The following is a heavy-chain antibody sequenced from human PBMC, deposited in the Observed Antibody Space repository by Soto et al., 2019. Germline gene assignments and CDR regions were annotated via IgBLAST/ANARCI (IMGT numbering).Heavy chain of an antibody. CDR3: ANRIVAYGMDV. D-gene: IGHD5-12*01. V-gene: IGHV3-23*01. J-gene: IGHJ6*02. Sequence: HPGGSLRLSCAASAFTCISYAMSWVRQAPGKGLEWVSAISGSGGSTYYADSVKGRFTISRDNSKNTLYLQMNSLRAEDTAVYYCANRIVAYGMDVWGQGTTVTVSS. CDR2: ISGSGGST. CDR1: AFTCISYA.